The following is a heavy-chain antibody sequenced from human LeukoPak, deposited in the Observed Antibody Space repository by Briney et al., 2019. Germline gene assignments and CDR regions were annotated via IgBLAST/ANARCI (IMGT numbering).Heavy chain of an antibody. J-gene: IGHJ6*02. CDR1: GGTFSSYA. CDR3: ANLVGATMYYYYGMDV. D-gene: IGHD1-26*01. CDR2: IIPIFGTA. Sequence: SVKVSCKASGGTFSSYAISWVRQAPGQGLEWMGGIIPIFGTANYAQKFQGRVTITADESTSTAYMELSSLRSEDTAVHYCANLVGATMYYYYGMDVWGQGTTVTVSS. V-gene: IGHV1-69*13.